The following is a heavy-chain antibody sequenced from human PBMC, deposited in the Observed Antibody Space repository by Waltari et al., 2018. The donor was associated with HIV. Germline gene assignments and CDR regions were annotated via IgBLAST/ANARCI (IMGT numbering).Heavy chain of an antibody. D-gene: IGHD2-8*02. CDR1: GGSIGGYF. CDR3: ARASVTGGTTGLRRSFDL. J-gene: IGHJ3*01. V-gene: IGHV4-59*01. Sequence: QMQLQESGPGLLKTSETLSLTCGVSGGSIGGYFWNWIRQPPGKGLEWMGSITYTGNTNYNPSLKSRVTISVDTSKNQFSLRLTSVTAADTAMFYCARASVTGGTTGLRRSFDLWGQGTLVTVSS. CDR2: ITYTGNT.